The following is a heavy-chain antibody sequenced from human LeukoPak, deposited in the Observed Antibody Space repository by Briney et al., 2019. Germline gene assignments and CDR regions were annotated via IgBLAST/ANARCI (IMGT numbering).Heavy chain of an antibody. CDR1: GFTFSSYA. CDR3: AKGAEYCSGGSCYSGEFDP. J-gene: IGHJ5*02. D-gene: IGHD2-15*01. Sequence: PGGSLRLSCAASGFTFSSYAMSWVRQAPGKGLEWVSAISGSGGSTYYADSVKGRFTIFRDNSKNTLYLQMNSLRAEDTAVYYCAKGAEYCSGGSCYSGEFDPWGQGTLVTVSS. CDR2: ISGSGGST. V-gene: IGHV3-23*01.